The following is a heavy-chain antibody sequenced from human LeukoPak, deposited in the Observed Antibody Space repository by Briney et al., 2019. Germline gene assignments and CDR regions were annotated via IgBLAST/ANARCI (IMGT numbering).Heavy chain of an antibody. V-gene: IGHV4-39*01. Sequence: PSETLSLTCTVSGGSISSNNYYWGWIRQPPGKGLEWIGSIYYSGRTYNNPSLESRITISVDTSKNQFSLKLSSVIATDTAVYYCARSSSLGYCSGGSCYRKHFDYWGLGTLVTVSS. CDR2: IYYSGRT. D-gene: IGHD2-15*01. J-gene: IGHJ4*02. CDR3: ARSSSLGYCSGGSCYRKHFDY. CDR1: GGSISSNNYY.